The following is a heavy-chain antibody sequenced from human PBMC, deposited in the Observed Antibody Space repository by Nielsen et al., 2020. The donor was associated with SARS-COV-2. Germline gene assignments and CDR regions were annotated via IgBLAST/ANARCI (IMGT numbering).Heavy chain of an antibody. J-gene: IGHJ4*02. V-gene: IGHV1-69*04. Sequence: SVKVSCKASGGTFSSYAISWVRQAPGQGLEWMGRIIPILGIANYAQKFQGRVTMTEDTSTDTAYMELSSLRSEDTAVYYCATAPYDILTGYQKYYFDYWGQGTLVTVSS. CDR2: IIPILGIA. CDR1: GGTFSSYA. D-gene: IGHD3-9*01. CDR3: ATAPYDILTGYQKYYFDY.